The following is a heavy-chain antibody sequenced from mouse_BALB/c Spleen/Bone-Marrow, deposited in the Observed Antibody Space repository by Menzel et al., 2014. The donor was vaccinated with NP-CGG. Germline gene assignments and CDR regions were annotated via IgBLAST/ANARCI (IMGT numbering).Heavy chain of an antibody. Sequence: EVQLVESGGGLVQPGGSLKLSCAASGFTFSSYGMSWVRQTPDKRLELVATINSNGGSTYYPDSVKGRFTISRDNAKNTLYLQTSSLKSEDTAMYYCARERYYGNGRIFEYWGQGTTLTVSS. CDR3: ARERYYGNGRIFEY. CDR1: GFTFSSYG. J-gene: IGHJ2*01. D-gene: IGHD1-1*01. V-gene: IGHV5-6-3*01. CDR2: INSNGGST.